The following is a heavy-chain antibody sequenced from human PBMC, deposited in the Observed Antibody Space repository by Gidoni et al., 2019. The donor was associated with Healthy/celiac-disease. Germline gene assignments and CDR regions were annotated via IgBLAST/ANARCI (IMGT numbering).Heavy chain of an antibody. D-gene: IGHD2-2*01. V-gene: IGHV3-30*04. J-gene: IGHJ5*02. CDR3: ARESGVLPGGWFDP. CDR1: GFPFRSYA. Sequence: QVQLVESGGGVVQPGGSLRLSCAASGFPFRSYAMHWVRQAPGKGLEWVAVISYDGSNKYYADSVKGRFTISRDNSKNTLYLQMNSLRAEDTAVYYCARESGVLPGGWFDPWGQGTLVTVSS. CDR2: ISYDGSNK.